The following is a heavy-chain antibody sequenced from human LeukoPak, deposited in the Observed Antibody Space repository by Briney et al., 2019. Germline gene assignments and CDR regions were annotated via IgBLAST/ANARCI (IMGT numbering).Heavy chain of an antibody. CDR1: GGSIRSYY. D-gene: IGHD6-6*01. CDR3: ARDKGTSYLSSFDY. V-gene: IGHV4-59*01. Sequence: PSETLSLTCTVSGGSIRSYYWSWIRQPPGKGLEWIGYIYYSGSTNYNPSLKSRVTISVDTSKIQFSLKLSSVTAADTAAYYCARDKGTSYLSSFDYWGQGTLVTVSS. J-gene: IGHJ4*02. CDR2: IYYSGST.